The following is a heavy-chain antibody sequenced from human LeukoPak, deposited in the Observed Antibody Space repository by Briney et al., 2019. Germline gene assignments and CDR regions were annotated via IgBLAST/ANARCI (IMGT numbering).Heavy chain of an antibody. CDR2: ITSGGGTI. Sequence: GGSLRLSCAASGFTFSSYSMNWVRQAPGKGLEWFSYITSGGGTIYYADSVKGRFTISRDNAKNSLYLQMNSLRADYTATYYCARGFNYAFDYWGPGTLVTVSS. CDR1: GFTFSSYS. CDR3: ARGFNYAFDY. D-gene: IGHD2-2*01. V-gene: IGHV3-48*04. J-gene: IGHJ4*02.